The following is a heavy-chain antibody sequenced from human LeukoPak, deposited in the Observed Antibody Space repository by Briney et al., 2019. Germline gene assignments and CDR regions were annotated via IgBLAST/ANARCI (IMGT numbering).Heavy chain of an antibody. CDR3: ARSTAVADNADY. J-gene: IGHJ4*02. CDR1: GYTFTGYY. Sequence: ASVKVSCKASGYTFTGYYMYWVRQAPGQGLEWMGWINPNSGGTNYAQKFQGRVTMTRDTSISTAYMELSRLRSDDTAVYYCARSTAVADNADYWGQGTLVTVSS. D-gene: IGHD6-19*01. CDR2: INPNSGGT. V-gene: IGHV1-2*02.